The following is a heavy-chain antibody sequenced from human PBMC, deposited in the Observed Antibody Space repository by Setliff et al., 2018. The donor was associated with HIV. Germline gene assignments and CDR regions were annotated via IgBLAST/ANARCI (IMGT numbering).Heavy chain of an antibody. V-gene: IGHV4-61*02. CDR2: IYTSGST. CDR3: ARDRNYYDSSVFDY. D-gene: IGHD3-22*01. J-gene: IGHJ4*02. CDR1: GGSISSGGYY. Sequence: PSETLSLTCTVSGGSISSGGYYWSWIRQPAGKGLEWIGRIYTSGSTNYNPSLKSRVTISIDTSKNQFSLKLRSVTAADTAVYYCARDRNYYDSSVFDYWGQGTLVTVSS.